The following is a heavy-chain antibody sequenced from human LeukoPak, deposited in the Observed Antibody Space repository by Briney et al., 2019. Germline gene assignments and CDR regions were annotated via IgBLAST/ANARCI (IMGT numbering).Heavy chain of an antibody. J-gene: IGHJ5*02. V-gene: IGHV1-8*01. CDR2: MNPNSGNT. CDR3: ARNLRPTNWFDP. CDR1: GYTFTSYD. Sequence: GASVKVSCKASGYTFTSYDINWVRQATGQGLEWMGWMNPNSGNTGYAQKFQGRVTMTRNTSISTAYMELSSLRSEDTAVYYCARNLRPTNWFDPWGQGTLVTVSS. D-gene: IGHD5/OR15-5a*01.